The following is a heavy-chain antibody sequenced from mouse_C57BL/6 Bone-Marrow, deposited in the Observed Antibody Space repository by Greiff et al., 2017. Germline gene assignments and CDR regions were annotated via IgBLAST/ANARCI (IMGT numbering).Heavy chain of an antibody. D-gene: IGHD1-1*01. CDR2: IWWDDDN. CDR1: GFSLSTFGMG. J-gene: IGHJ4*01. V-gene: IGHV8-8*01. CDR3: ARNRAVVATYYAMDY. Sequence: QVTLKVSGPGILQPSQTLSLSCSFSGFSLSTFGMGVGWIRQPSGQGLVWLAHIWWDDDNYYNPALKSLPTFSKDTSKNLVLLMIAIVYAADTASYNCARNRAVVATYYAMDYWGQGTSVTVS.